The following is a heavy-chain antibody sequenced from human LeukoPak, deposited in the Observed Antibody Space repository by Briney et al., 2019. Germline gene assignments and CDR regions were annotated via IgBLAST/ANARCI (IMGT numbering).Heavy chain of an antibody. V-gene: IGHV4-4*07. J-gene: IGHJ4*02. D-gene: IGHD5-12*01. Sequence: SETLSLTCTISGGSISSNDWSWIRQPAGKGLEWIGRTYTSGSTNYNPSLKSRVTMSVDTSKNQFSLKLSSVAAADTAVYYCARFISAYGYFDYWGQGTLVTVSS. CDR1: GGSISSND. CDR2: TYTSGST. CDR3: ARFISAYGYFDY.